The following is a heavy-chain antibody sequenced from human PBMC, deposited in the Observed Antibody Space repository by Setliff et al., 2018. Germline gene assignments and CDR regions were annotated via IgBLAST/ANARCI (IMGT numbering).Heavy chain of an antibody. J-gene: IGHJ1*01. D-gene: IGHD2-2*01. Sequence: GGSLRLSCAASGFTFDDYAMHWVRQAPGKGLEWVSGISWNSGSIGYADSVKGRFTISRDNAKNSLYLQMNSLRAEDTALYYCAKGAYHASGHFQHWGQGTLVTVSS. V-gene: IGHV3-9*01. CDR3: AKGAYHASGHFQH. CDR1: GFTFDDYA. CDR2: ISWNSGSI.